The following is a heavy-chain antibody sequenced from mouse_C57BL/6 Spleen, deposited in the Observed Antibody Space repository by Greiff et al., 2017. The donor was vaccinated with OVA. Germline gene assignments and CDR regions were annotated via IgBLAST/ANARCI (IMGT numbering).Heavy chain of an antibody. CDR1: GYAFSSYW. Sequence: QVQLQQSGAELVKPGASVKISCKASGYAFSSYWMNWVKQRPGKGLEWIGQIYPGDGDTNYNGKFKGKATLTADKSSSTAYMQLSSLTSEDSAVYFCARAGYDYDSAMDYWGQGTSVTVSS. CDR3: ARAGYDYDSAMDY. D-gene: IGHD2-4*01. J-gene: IGHJ4*01. V-gene: IGHV1-80*01. CDR2: IYPGDGDT.